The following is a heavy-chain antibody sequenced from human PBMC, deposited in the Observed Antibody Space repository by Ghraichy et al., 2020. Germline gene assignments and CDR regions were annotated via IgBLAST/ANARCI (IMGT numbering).Heavy chain of an antibody. CDR1: GFTFSSYA. D-gene: IGHD5-18*01. J-gene: IGHJ4*02. Sequence: GESLNISCTASGFTFSSYAMSWVRQAPGKGLEWVSAISGIGDSTYCADSVKGRFTISRDSSKKTVYLQMNSLRAEDTAVYYCAKDKGSGYSYSYSDYWGQGTLVTVSS. CDR2: ISGIGDST. V-gene: IGHV3-23*01. CDR3: AKDKGSGYSYSYSDY.